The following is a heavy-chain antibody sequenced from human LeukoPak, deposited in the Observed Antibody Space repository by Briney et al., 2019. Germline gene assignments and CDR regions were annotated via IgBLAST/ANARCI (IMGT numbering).Heavy chain of an antibody. CDR2: INHSGST. CDR1: GGSFSGYY. CDR3: ARVAPYIVVVVAATRVGAFDI. J-gene: IGHJ3*02. D-gene: IGHD2-15*01. Sequence: SETLSLTCAVYGGSFSGYYWSWIRQPPGKGLEWIGEINHSGSTNYNPSLKSRVTISVDTSKNQFSLKLSSVTAADTAVYYYARVAPYIVVVVAATRVGAFDIWGQGTMVTVSS. V-gene: IGHV4-34*01.